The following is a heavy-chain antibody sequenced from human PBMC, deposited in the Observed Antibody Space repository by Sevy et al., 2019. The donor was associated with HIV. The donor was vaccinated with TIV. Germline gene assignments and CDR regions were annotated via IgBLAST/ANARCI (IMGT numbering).Heavy chain of an antibody. CDR3: ARVLPPSATTVAHFDC. Sequence: GGSLRLSCVASGFTFSSYEMHWVRQAPGKGLEWVSYISNSGTSMYYSDSVKGRFTISRDNARNSLYLQMNSLRAEDTAVYYCARVLPPSATTVAHFDCWGQGTLVTVS. CDR1: GFTFSSYE. D-gene: IGHD4-17*01. CDR2: ISNSGTSM. V-gene: IGHV3-48*03. J-gene: IGHJ4*02.